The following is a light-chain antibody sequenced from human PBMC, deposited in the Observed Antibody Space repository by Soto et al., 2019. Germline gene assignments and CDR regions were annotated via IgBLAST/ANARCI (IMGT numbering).Light chain of an antibody. CDR2: GAY. V-gene: IGKV3-15*01. J-gene: IGKJ4*01. CDR3: QQYYNWPQLT. Sequence: IVVTQSPATLSVSPGETVTLSCRVSQSVSSSLAWYQQKPGQAPRLLISGAYTRATGIPARFSGSESGTEYTLTISGRQAEDFSVYYCQQYYNWPQLTFGGGTRVEIE. CDR1: QSVSSS.